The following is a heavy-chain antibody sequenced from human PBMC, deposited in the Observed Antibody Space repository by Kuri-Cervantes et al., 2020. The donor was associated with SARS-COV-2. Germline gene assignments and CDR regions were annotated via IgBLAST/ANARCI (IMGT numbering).Heavy chain of an antibody. D-gene: IGHD3-3*01. V-gene: IGHV1-69*06. J-gene: IGHJ4*02. CDR1: GGTFSSYA. CDR3: ARRVRGEWLSQYYLDY. Sequence: SVKVSCKASGGTFSSYAISWVRQAPGQGLEWMGGIIPIFGTANYAQKFQGRVTITADKSTSTAYMELSSLRSEDTAVYYCARRVRGEWLSQYYLDYWGQGTLVTVSS. CDR2: IIPIFGTA.